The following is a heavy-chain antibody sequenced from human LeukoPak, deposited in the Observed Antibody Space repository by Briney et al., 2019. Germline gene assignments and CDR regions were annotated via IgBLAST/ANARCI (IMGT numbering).Heavy chain of an antibody. V-gene: IGHV4-34*01. J-gene: IGHJ3*02. CDR2: IYHSGST. CDR3: ARPIAGAGIHAFDI. D-gene: IGHD6-13*01. CDR1: GGSFSAYY. Sequence: SETLSLTCGVYGGSFSAYYWSWIRQPPGKGLEWIGEIYHSGSTNYNPSLKSRVTISVDTSKNQFSLKLSSVTAADTAVYYCARPIAGAGIHAFDIWGQGTMVTVSS.